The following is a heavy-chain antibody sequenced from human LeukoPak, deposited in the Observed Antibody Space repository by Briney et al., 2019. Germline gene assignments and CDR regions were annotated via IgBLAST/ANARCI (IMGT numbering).Heavy chain of an antibody. CDR1: GGSISSYY. J-gene: IGHJ6*03. D-gene: IGHD3-3*01. V-gene: IGHV4-4*07. CDR3: AIRRTIFGVVSVPYHMDV. Sequence: SETLSLPCTVSGGSISSYYWSWIRQPAGKGLEWIGRIYTSGSTNYNPSLKSRVTMSVDTSKNQFSLKLSSVTAADTAVYYCAIRRTIFGVVSVPYHMDVWGKGTTVTVSS. CDR2: IYTSGST.